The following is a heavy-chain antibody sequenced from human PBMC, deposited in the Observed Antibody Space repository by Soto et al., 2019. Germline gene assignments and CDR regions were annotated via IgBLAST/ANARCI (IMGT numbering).Heavy chain of an antibody. J-gene: IGHJ4*02. CDR1: GFTFRSYA. V-gene: IGHV3-23*01. CDR3: AKASSMVRGVIAYYYFDY. CDR2: ISGGGDRT. Sequence: LRLSCAASGFTFRSYAMSWVRQAPGKGLHWVSAISGGGDRTYYADSVKGRFTISRDNSKNTLYLQMNSLRAEDTAVYYCAKASSMVRGVIAYYYFDYWGQGSLVTVSS. D-gene: IGHD3-10*01.